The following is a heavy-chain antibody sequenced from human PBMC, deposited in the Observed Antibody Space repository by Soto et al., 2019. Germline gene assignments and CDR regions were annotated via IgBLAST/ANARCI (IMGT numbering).Heavy chain of an antibody. V-gene: IGHV4-4*08. CDR1: GASITQYY. CDR2: VSSTGST. Sequence: SETLSLTCTVSGASITQYYWNWIRQSPGKGLEWIVSVSSTGSTVYNPSLTSRVTVSLDTSKNQFSLTLNSVTAADTAVYHCARGVFYWGQGTLVTVSS. D-gene: IGHD6-13*01. J-gene: IGHJ4*02. CDR3: ARGVFY.